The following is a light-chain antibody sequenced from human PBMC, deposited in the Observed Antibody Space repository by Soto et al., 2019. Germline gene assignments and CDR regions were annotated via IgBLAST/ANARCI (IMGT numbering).Light chain of an antibody. Sequence: DIVLTQSPLSLPVTLGQPASISCRSSQSLVFSDGNTYLSWFQQRRGQSPRRLMYKVSNRDSGVQDRLSGSRSGTDFTLKISRVEDEDVGVYYYMQDTQWYTFGQRTKLEIK. CDR2: KVS. J-gene: IGKJ2*01. V-gene: IGKV2-30*01. CDR3: MQDTQWYT. CDR1: QSLVFSDGNTY.